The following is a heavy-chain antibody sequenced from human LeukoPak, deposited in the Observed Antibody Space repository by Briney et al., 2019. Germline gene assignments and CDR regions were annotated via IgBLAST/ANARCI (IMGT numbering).Heavy chain of an antibody. Sequence: SETLSLTCTVSGGSISSYYWSWIRQPAGKGLEWIGRIYTSGSTNYNPSLKSRVTMSVDTSKNQFSLKLSSVTAADAAVYYCARVPVNIWENWFDPWGQGTLVTVSS. CDR2: IYTSGST. V-gene: IGHV4-4*07. D-gene: IGHD1-26*01. J-gene: IGHJ5*02. CDR1: GGSISSYY. CDR3: ARVPVNIWENWFDP.